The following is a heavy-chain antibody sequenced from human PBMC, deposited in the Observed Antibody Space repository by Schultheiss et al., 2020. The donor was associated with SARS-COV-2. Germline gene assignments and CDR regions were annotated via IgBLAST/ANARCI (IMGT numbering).Heavy chain of an antibody. D-gene: IGHD6-6*01. Sequence: SETLSLTCAVYGGSFSGYYWSWIRQPPGKGLEWIGEINHSGSTNYNPSLKSRVTISVDTSKNQFSLKLSSVTAADTAVYYCARSSVQTIAARRPSGSRWFDPWGQGTLVTVSS. CDR3: ARSSVQTIAARRPSGSRWFDP. J-gene: IGHJ5*02. V-gene: IGHV4-34*01. CDR1: GGSFSGYY. CDR2: INHSGST.